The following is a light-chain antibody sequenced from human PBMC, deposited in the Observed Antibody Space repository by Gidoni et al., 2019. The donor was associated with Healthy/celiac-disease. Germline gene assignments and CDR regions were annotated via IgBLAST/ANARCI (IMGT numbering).Light chain of an antibody. V-gene: IGKV3-15*01. CDR1: QSVSSN. Sequence: PGERATLSCRARQSVSSNVAWYQQKPGQAPRLLIDGASTRATGIPARFRGSGSGTELTLTISSLQSEDFAVYYCQQYNNWPPLYTCGQGTKLEIK. CDR2: GAS. CDR3: QQYNNWPPLYT. J-gene: IGKJ2*01.